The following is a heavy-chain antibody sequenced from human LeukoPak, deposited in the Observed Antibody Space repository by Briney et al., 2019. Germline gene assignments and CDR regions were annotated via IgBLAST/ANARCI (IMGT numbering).Heavy chain of an antibody. Sequence: SETLSLTCTVSGGSISSSSYYWGWIRQPPGKGLEWIGSIYYSGSTYYNPSLKSRVTISVDTSKNQFSLKLSSVTAADTAVYYCARLADLTVAGYWGQGTLVTVSS. J-gene: IGHJ4*02. CDR2: IYYSGST. V-gene: IGHV4-39*01. CDR1: GGSISSSSYY. D-gene: IGHD5-12*01. CDR3: ARLADLTVAGY.